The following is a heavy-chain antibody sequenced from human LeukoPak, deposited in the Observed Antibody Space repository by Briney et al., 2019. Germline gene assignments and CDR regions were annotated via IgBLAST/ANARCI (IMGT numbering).Heavy chain of an antibody. CDR1: GFTFSSYA. J-gene: IGHJ4*02. V-gene: IGHV3-23*01. Sequence: GGSLRLSCAASGFTFSSYAMSWVRQAPGKGLEWVSAISGSGGSTYYADSVKGRFTISRDNSKNTLYLQMNSLRAEDTAVYYCAIGRPPGGDYVAHFDYWGQGTLVTVSS. D-gene: IGHD4-17*01. CDR2: ISGSGGST. CDR3: AIGRPPGGDYVAHFDY.